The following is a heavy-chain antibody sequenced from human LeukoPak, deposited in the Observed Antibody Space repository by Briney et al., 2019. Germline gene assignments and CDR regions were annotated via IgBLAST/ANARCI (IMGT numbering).Heavy chain of an antibody. Sequence: SETLSLTCAVYGGSFSGYYWSWIRQPPGKGLEWIGEINHSGSTNYNPSLKSRVTISVDTSKNQFSLKLSSVTAADTAVYYCARLYGGNPPDAFDIWGQGTMVTVSS. CDR2: INHSGST. J-gene: IGHJ3*02. D-gene: IGHD4-23*01. V-gene: IGHV4-34*01. CDR1: GGSFSGYY. CDR3: ARLYGGNPPDAFDI.